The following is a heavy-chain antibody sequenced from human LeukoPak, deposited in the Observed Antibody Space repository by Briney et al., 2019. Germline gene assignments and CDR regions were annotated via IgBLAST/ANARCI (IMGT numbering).Heavy chain of an antibody. CDR3: ARSAPAFDF. J-gene: IGHJ5*01. Sequence: TSQTLSLTCAISGDGVSINSATWNWIRQSPSRGIEWLGRTYNYRSKWYSDYAISVAGRISINPDTPKNQFSLQLNSVTPEDTGLYYCARSAPAFDFWGQGILVTVSS. CDR2: TYNYRSKWYS. D-gene: IGHD2-15*01. CDR1: GDGVSINSAT. V-gene: IGHV6-1*01.